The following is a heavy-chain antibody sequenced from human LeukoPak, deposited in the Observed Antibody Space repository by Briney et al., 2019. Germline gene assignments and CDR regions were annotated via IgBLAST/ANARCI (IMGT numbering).Heavy chain of an antibody. V-gene: IGHV3-21*01. D-gene: IGHD6-13*01. CDR2: ISSSSSYI. J-gene: IGHJ3*02. CDR1: GFTFSSYS. Sequence: GGSLSLSCAASGFTFSSYSMNWVRQAPGKGLEWVSSISSSSSYIYYADSVKGRFTISRDNAKNSLYLQMNSLRAEDTAAYYCARDYSETDAFDIWGQGTMVTVSS. CDR3: ARDYSETDAFDI.